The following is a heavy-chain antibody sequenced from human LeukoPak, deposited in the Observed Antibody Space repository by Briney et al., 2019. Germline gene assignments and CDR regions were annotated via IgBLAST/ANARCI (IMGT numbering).Heavy chain of an antibody. CDR3: ARDPYCSGGSCYSVDY. Sequence: PGRSLRLSCAASGFTFSSYAMHWVRQAPGKGLEWVAVISYDGSNKYYADSVKGRFTISRDNAKNSLYLQMNSLRAEDTALYYCARDPYCSGGSCYSVDYWGQGTLVTVSS. J-gene: IGHJ4*02. V-gene: IGHV3-30*04. CDR1: GFTFSSYA. CDR2: ISYDGSNK. D-gene: IGHD2-15*01.